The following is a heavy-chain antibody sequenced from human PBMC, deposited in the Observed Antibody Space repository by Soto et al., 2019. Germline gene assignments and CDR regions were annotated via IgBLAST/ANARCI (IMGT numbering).Heavy chain of an antibody. Sequence: EVQLVESGGGLIQPGGSLRLSCAASGFTVSSNYMSWVRQAPGKGLEWVSVIYSGGSTYYADSVKGRFTISRDNSKNTLYLQMKSLKAEDTAVYYCARDLVESGYPEYFQHWGQGTLVTVSS. CDR1: GFTVSSNY. J-gene: IGHJ1*01. CDR2: IYSGGST. CDR3: ARDLVESGYPEYFQH. V-gene: IGHV3-53*01. D-gene: IGHD3-22*01.